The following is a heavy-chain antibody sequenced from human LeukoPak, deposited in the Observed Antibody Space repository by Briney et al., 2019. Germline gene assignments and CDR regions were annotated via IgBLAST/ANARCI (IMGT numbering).Heavy chain of an antibody. J-gene: IGHJ4*02. V-gene: IGHV1-2*02. CDR2: INPNNGGT. Sequence: GASVKVSCTGSGYTFTDYNMHWVRQAPGQGLEWMGWINPNNGGTRYAQKFQGRVTMTRDTSITTAYMELSSLRSDDTAVYYCARPGGYSDYFDYWGQGTLVTVSS. D-gene: IGHD1-26*01. CDR1: GYTFTDYN. CDR3: ARPGGYSDYFDY.